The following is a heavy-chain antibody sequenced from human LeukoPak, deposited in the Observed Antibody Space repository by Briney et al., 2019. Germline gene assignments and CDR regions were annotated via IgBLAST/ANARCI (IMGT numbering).Heavy chain of an antibody. D-gene: IGHD3-16*02. Sequence: SVKVSCKASGYTFTSYGISWVRQAPGPGLEWMGWISAYNGNTNYAQKLQGRVTMTTDTSTSTAYMELRSLRSDDTAVYYCARDLVYDYVWGSYRVFDYWGQGTLVTVSS. J-gene: IGHJ4*02. CDR3: ARDLVYDYVWGSYRVFDY. CDR1: GYTFTSYG. CDR2: ISAYNGNT. V-gene: IGHV1-18*01.